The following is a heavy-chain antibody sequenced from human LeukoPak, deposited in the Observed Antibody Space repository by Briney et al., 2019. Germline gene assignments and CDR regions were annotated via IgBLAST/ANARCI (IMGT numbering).Heavy chain of an antibody. CDR3: SKDHGQLGGSSYPYDY. CDR2: ISGSGGST. V-gene: IGHV3-23*01. D-gene: IGHD1-26*01. CDR1: GFTFSSYA. J-gene: IGHJ4*02. Sequence: GGSLRLSCAASGFTFSSYAMSWVRQAPGKGLEWVSVISGSGGSTYYADSAKGRFTISRDSSKNTRYLQMNSLRAEDTAVYYCSKDHGQLGGSSYPYDYWGQGTLVTVSS.